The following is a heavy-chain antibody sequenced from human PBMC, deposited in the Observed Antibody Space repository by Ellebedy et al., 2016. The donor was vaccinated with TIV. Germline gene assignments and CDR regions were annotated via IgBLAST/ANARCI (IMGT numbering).Heavy chain of an antibody. V-gene: IGHV4-59*01. Sequence: MPSETLSLTCTVSGGSISSYYWSWIRQPPGKGLEWIGYIYYSGSTNYNPSLKSRVTISVDTSKNQFSLKLSSVTAADTAVYYCARSKVRGDPFDYWGQGTLVTVSS. J-gene: IGHJ4*02. CDR3: ARSKVRGDPFDY. CDR1: GGSISSYY. D-gene: IGHD3-10*01. CDR2: IYYSGST.